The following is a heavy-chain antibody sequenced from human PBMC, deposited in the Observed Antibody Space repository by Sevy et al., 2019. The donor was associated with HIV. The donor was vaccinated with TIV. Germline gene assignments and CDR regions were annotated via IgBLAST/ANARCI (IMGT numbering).Heavy chain of an antibody. Sequence: ASVKVSCKASGYTFSSYGISWVRQAPGQGLEWMGWISDYNGYTNYAHKFQGRVTMSTETSTRTAYMELRSLRSDDTAVYICAGEEYYYWSRIFRPFIYDGLKYWAQVTAVTVSS. J-gene: IGHJ4*01. CDR1: GYTFSSYG. V-gene: IGHV1-18*01. CDR3: AGEEYYYWSRIFRPFIYDGLKY. D-gene: IGHD3-3*01. CDR2: ISDYNGYT.